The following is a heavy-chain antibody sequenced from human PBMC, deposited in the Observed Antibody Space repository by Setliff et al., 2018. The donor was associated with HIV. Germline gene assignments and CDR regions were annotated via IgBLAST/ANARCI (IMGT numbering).Heavy chain of an antibody. CDR2: MNPNSGNT. V-gene: IGHV1-8*02. CDR1: GYTFTSYD. CDR3: ARVKYYDSSGYSIGAFDI. D-gene: IGHD3-22*01. Sequence: GASVKVSCKASGYTFTSYDINWVRQATGQGLEWMGWMNPNSGNTGYAQKSQGRVTMTRNTSISTAYMELSSLRSEDTAVYYCARVKYYDSSGYSIGAFDIWGQGTMVTVSS. J-gene: IGHJ3*02.